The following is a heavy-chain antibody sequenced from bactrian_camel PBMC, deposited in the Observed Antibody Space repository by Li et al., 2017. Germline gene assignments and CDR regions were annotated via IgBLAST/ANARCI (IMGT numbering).Heavy chain of an antibody. V-gene: IGHV3S54*01. J-gene: IGHJ4*01. CDR3: AAHPQNNACSLRAIDFPY. CDR2: IYSADGSI. CDR1: TSIYGTYC. D-gene: IGHD3*01. Sequence: VQLVESGGGSVQAGDSLKLSCRASTSIYGTYCMAWLRQSSGKERDVVALIYSADGSIYYDDSVEGRFTISEDNAKNNIDLQMNDLKPEDSGMYYCAAHPQNNACSLRAIDFPYWGQGTQVTVS.